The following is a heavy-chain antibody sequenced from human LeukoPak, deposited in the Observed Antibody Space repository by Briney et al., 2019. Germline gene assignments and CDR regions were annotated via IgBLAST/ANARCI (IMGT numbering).Heavy chain of an antibody. Sequence: ASVKVSCKASGYFFTAYYMHWVRQAPGQGLEWMGWINPNTGGTNYAQKFQGRVTMTRDTSISTAYMELNSLGSDGTAVYYCARADCVGSSCYGMDVWGQGSTVTVSS. D-gene: IGHD6-13*01. V-gene: IGHV1-2*02. CDR1: GYFFTAYY. CDR2: INPNTGGT. CDR3: ARADCVGSSCYGMDV. J-gene: IGHJ6*02.